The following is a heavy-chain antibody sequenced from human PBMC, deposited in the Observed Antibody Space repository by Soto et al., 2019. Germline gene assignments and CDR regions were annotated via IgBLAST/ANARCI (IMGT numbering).Heavy chain of an antibody. V-gene: IGHV3-11*01. Sequence: QVQLVESGGDLVKPGGSLRLSCAASGYTFSDYYLSWIRQAPGKGLEWISYIDTSSTKIYYADSVKGRFTISRDNGKNSLFFEMNSLRVEDAAVYFCASHYDLWSGYLSPVDYWGQGTLVTVSS. CDR2: IDTSSTKI. CDR3: ASHYDLWSGYLSPVDY. J-gene: IGHJ4*02. D-gene: IGHD3-3*01. CDR1: GYTFSDYY.